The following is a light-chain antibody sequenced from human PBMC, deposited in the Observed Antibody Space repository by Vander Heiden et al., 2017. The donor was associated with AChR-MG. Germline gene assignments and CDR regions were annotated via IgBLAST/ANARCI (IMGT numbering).Light chain of an antibody. CDR2: DAS. V-gene: IGKV3-11*01. Sequence: EIVLTQSPATLSLSPGERATLSCRASQSVSSYLAWYQQKPGQAPRLLIYDASNRATGIPARFSGSGSGTDFTLTISSLEPEDFAVYYCQQRSNGPPGITFAPETKVDIK. CDR1: QSVSSY. J-gene: IGKJ3*01. CDR3: QQRSNGPPGIT.